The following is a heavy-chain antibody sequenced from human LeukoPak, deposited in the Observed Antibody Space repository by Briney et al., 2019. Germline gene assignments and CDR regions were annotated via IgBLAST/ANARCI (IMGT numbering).Heavy chain of an antibody. V-gene: IGHV4-4*02. CDR1: GGSISSSNW. CDR3: ARWSGSVTARNYYHYMDV. J-gene: IGHJ6*03. Sequence: SETLSLTCAVSGGSISSSNWWSWVRQPPGKGLEWIGEIYHSGSTNYNPSLKSRVTISVDKSKNQFSLKLSSVTAADTAVYYCARWSGSVTARNYYHYMDVWGEGTTVTVSS. D-gene: IGHD6-6*01. CDR2: IYHSGST.